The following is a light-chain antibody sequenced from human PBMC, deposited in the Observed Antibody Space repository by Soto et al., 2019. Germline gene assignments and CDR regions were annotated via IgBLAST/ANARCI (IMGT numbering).Light chain of an antibody. V-gene: IGLV2-8*01. Sequence: QSALTQPPSASGSPGQSVTISCTGTSSDVGGYNYVSWYQQHPGKAPKLMIYEVTKRPSGVPDRFSGSKSGNTASLTVSGLQAEDEADYFCCSHAGDNTYGLGTATQV. CDR2: EVT. J-gene: IGLJ1*01. CDR3: CSHAGDNTYG. CDR1: SSDVGGYNY.